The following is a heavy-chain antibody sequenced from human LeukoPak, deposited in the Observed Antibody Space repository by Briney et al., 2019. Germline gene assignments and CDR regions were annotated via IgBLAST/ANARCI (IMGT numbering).Heavy chain of an antibody. D-gene: IGHD3-22*01. J-gene: IGHJ3*02. V-gene: IGHV3-74*01. Sequence: PGGSLRLSCAASGFTFSSYWMHWVRQAPGKGLVWVSRIKSDGSSTSYADSVKGRFTISRDNAKNTLYLQMNSLRAEDTAVYYCASSYYDSSGNIWGQGTMVTVSS. CDR1: GFTFSSYW. CDR2: IKSDGSST. CDR3: ASSYYDSSGNI.